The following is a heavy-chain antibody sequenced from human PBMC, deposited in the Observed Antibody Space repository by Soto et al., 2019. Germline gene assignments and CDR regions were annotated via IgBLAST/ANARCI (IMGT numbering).Heavy chain of an antibody. V-gene: IGHV1-18*01. Sequence: ASVKVSCKASGYTFTSYGISWVRQAPGQGLEWMGWISAYNGNTNYAQNLQGRVTMTTDTSTSTAYMELRSLRSDDTAVYYCARTEDIVATAYFDYWGQGTLVTVSS. CDR3: ARTEDIVATAYFDY. D-gene: IGHD5-12*01. J-gene: IGHJ4*02. CDR1: GYTFTSYG. CDR2: ISAYNGNT.